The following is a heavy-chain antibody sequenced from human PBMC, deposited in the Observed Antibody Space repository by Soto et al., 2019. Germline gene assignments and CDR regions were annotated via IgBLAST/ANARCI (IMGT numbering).Heavy chain of an antibody. CDR3: ARVQLGGFRGDAFGI. V-gene: IGHV1-69*12. Sequence: QVQLVQSGAEVKKPGSSVKVSCKASGGTFSSYAISWVRQAPGQGLEWMGGIIPIFGTANYAQKFQGRVTITADESTSPGYMEQRSLRSEDTAGYYCARVQLGGFRGDAFGIWGQGTMVTVSS. D-gene: IGHD1-1*01. CDR2: IIPIFGTA. J-gene: IGHJ3*02. CDR1: GGTFSSYA.